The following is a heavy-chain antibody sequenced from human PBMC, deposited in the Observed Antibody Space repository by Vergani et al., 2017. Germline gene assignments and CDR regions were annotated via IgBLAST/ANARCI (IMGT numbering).Heavy chain of an antibody. J-gene: IGHJ6*02. CDR3: ARMRGMVRGRGLYGMDV. CDR2: INPNSGGT. Sequence: QVQLVQSGAEVKKPGASVKVSCKASGYTFTGYYMHWVRQAPGQGLEWMGWINPNSGGTNYAQKFQGGVTMTRDTSISTAYMELSRLRSDDTAVYYCARMRGMVRGRGLYGMDVWGQGTTVTVSS. V-gene: IGHV1-2*02. CDR1: GYTFTGYY. D-gene: IGHD3-10*01.